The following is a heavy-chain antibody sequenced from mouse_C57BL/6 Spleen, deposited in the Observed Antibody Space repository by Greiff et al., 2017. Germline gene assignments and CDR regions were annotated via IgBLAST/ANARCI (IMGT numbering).Heavy chain of an antibody. CDR3: ARDGQLRLPFAY. CDR2: ISDGGSYT. D-gene: IGHD3-2*02. Sequence: EVQLVESGGGLVKPGGSLKLSCAASGFTFSSYAMSWVSQTPEQRLEWVATISDGGSYTYYPDNVKGRFTISRDNAKNNLYLQMSHLKSEDTAMYYCARDGQLRLPFAYGGQGTLVTVSA. V-gene: IGHV5-4*01. J-gene: IGHJ3*01. CDR1: GFTFSSYA.